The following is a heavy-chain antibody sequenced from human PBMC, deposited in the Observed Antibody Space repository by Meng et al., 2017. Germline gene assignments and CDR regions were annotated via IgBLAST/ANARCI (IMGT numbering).Heavy chain of an antibody. CDR2: IYYSGST. V-gene: IGHV4-59*01. J-gene: IGHJ2*01. CDR1: GGSISSYY. Sequence: SETLSLTCTVSGGSISSYYWSWIRQPPGKGLEWIGYIYYSGSTNYNPSLKSRVTISADTSKNQFSLKLSSVTAADTAVYYCARSLGYYGSGSWYFDLWGRGTLVTVSS. CDR3: ARSLGYYGSGSWYFDL. D-gene: IGHD3-10*01.